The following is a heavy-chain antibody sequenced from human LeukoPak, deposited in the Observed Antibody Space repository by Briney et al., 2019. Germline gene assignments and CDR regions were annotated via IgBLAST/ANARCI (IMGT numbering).Heavy chain of an antibody. D-gene: IGHD2-15*01. V-gene: IGHV5-51*01. CDR1: GYNLTNYW. J-gene: IGHJ4*02. CDR3: ARRGLCSGGSCYGLSDY. CDR2: IYPGDSDP. Sequence: GESPKISCRGSGYNLTNYWIGWVRQMPGKGLEWMGTIYPGDSDPRYGPSFQGQVTISADRSIGTAYLQWSSLKASDTGMYYCARRGLCSGGSCYGLSDYWGQGTLVTVSS.